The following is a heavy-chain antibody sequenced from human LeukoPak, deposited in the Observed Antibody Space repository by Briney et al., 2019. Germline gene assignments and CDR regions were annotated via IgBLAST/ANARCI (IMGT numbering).Heavy chain of an antibody. J-gene: IGHJ4*02. CDR2: ISAYNGNT. V-gene: IGHV1-18*01. CDR3: ARCRRDYDFWSGYLTFDY. Sequence: ASVKVSCKASLYTFTSYGISWVRQAPGQGLEWMGWISAYNGNTNYAQKLQGRVTMTTDTSTSTAYMELRSLRSDDTAVYYCARCRRDYDFWSGYLTFDYWGQGTLVTVSS. D-gene: IGHD3-3*01. CDR1: LYTFTSYG.